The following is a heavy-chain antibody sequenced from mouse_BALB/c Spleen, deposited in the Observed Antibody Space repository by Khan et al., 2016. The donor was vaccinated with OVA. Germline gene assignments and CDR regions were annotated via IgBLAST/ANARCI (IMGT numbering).Heavy chain of an antibody. V-gene: IGHV5-6*01. CDR3: ASHVTGSFAY. CDR2: ISSGGDYT. J-gene: IGHJ3*01. CDR1: GFTFSSYS. D-gene: IGHD4-1*01. Sequence: EVELVESGGDLVKPGGSLKLSCAASGFTFSSYSMSWVRQTPDKRLEWVATISSGGDYTYYPDSVKGRFTISRDNAKNTLYLQMSSLKSEDTAMCYCASHVTGSFAYWGQGTLVNGSA.